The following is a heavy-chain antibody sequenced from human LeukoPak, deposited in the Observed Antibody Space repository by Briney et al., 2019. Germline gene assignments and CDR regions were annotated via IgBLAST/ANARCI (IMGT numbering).Heavy chain of an antibody. V-gene: IGHV5-51*01. CDR1: GYSFSSYW. CDR2: IYPCESET. D-gene: IGHD3-3*01. CDR3: AGQNDFRLDY. Sequence: GGALRLSCKGSGYSFSSYWMGWVRQMPGEGLEWMGVIYPCESETKYNPSLQCQVTISIDTSIGTAYLQWRSLKASDTANDYWAGQNDFRLDYWGQGTLVTVSS. J-gene: IGHJ4*02.